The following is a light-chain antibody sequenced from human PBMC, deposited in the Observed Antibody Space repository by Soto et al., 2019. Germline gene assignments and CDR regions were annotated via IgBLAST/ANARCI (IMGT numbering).Light chain of an antibody. J-gene: IGKJ1*01. Sequence: IQMTQSPSSLSASVRDRVTITCRASQDIGNDLGWYQQKTGKAPNLLIYAASSLGSGVPSRFSGSGSGTHFTLTINGLQAEDSVTYFCLQDYSYPWTFGQGTKVEIK. V-gene: IGKV1-6*02. CDR2: AAS. CDR1: QDIGND. CDR3: LQDYSYPWT.